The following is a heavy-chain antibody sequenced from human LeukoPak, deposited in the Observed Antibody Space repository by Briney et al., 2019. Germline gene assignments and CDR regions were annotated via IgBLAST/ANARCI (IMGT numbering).Heavy chain of an antibody. CDR3: AGGQYSSSWYRFDY. CDR2: IYYTGST. Sequence: SETLSLTCTVSGGSISSYFWSWIRQPPGKGLEWIGYIYYTGSTSYNPSLKSRVTISVDTSKNQLSLKVGSVTAADTAVYYCAGGQYSSSWYRFDYWGQGTLVTVSS. V-gene: IGHV4-59*08. J-gene: IGHJ4*02. CDR1: GGSISSYF. D-gene: IGHD6-13*01.